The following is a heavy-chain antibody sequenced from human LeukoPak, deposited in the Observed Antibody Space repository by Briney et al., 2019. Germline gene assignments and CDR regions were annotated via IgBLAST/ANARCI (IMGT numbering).Heavy chain of an antibody. CDR2: IKQDGSEK. CDR1: GFTFSSYW. V-gene: IGHV3-7*01. CDR3: ARQAWAAAGIDHFNY. Sequence: GGSLRLSCAASGFTFSSYWMSWVRQAPGKGLEWVANIKQDGSEKYYVDSVKGRFTISRDNAKNSLYLQMNSLRAEDTAVYYCARQAWAAAGIDHFNYWGQGTLVTVSS. D-gene: IGHD6-13*01. J-gene: IGHJ4*02.